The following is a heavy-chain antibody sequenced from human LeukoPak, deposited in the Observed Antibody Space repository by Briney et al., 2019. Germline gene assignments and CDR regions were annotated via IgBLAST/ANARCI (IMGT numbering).Heavy chain of an antibody. D-gene: IGHD2-2*01. Sequence: GGSLRLSCAASGFTFSSYWMSWVRQAPGKGLEWVANIKQDGGEKYYVDSVKGRFTISRDNAKNSLYLQMNSLRAEDTAVYYCAREGSTVYCSSTSCYGDWFDPWGQGTLVTVSS. J-gene: IGHJ5*02. CDR1: GFTFSSYW. CDR2: IKQDGGEK. CDR3: AREGSTVYCSSTSCYGDWFDP. V-gene: IGHV3-7*01.